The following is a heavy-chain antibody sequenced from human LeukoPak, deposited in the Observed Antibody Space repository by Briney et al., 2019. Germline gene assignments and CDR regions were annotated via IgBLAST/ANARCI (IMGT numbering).Heavy chain of an antibody. D-gene: IGHD1-26*01. Sequence: ASVKVSCKASGYTFTSYDINWVRQATGQGLEWMGWMNPNSGNTGYAQKFQGRVTMTRNTSISTAYMELSSLRSEDTAVYYCARSRGIVGATRRFDAFDIWGQGTMVTVSS. V-gene: IGHV1-8*01. J-gene: IGHJ3*02. CDR3: ARSRGIVGATRRFDAFDI. CDR1: GYTFTSYD. CDR2: MNPNSGNT.